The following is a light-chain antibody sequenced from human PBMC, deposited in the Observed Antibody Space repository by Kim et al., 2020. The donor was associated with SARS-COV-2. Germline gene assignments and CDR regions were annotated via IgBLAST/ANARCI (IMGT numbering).Light chain of an antibody. Sequence: QLVLTQPPSASASLGASVTLTCTLSSGYSNYKVDWYQQRPGKGPRFVMRVGTGGIVGSKGDGIPDRFSVLGSGLNRYLTIKNIQEEDESDYHCGADHGSGSNFVCTGVFGGGTQLTVL. CDR3: GADHGSGSNFVCTGV. CDR2: VGTGGIVG. CDR1: SGYSNYK. V-gene: IGLV9-49*01. J-gene: IGLJ3*02.